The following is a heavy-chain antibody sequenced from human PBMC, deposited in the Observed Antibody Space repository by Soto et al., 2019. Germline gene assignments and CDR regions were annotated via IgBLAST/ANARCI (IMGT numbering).Heavy chain of an antibody. D-gene: IGHD2-15*01. V-gene: IGHV1-18*01. CDR3: ARAGCSGGSCYLVFDY. CDR2: ISAYNGNT. CDR1: GYTFSTYG. Sequence: QVQLVQSGGEVREPGASVKVSCKASGYTFSTYGMSWVRQAPGQGLEWMGWISAYNGNTNYAQQLQGRVTMTTDTFTSTAYMELRSLESDDTAVYYCARAGCSGGSCYLVFDYWGQGTLVTVCS. J-gene: IGHJ4*02.